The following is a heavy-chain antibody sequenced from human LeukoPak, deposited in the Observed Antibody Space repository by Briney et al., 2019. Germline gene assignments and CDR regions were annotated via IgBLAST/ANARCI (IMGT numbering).Heavy chain of an antibody. CDR3: ARMDDCRIITHCQLDY. D-gene: IGHD3-22*01. CDR2: IDYSGKT. V-gene: IGHV4-31*03. J-gene: IGHJ4*02. Sequence: PSETLSLTCTVSGGSISSGGYHWSWIRQHPGKDLEWIGSIDYSGKTYYNPSLKSRITISIDTSKNQSSLMVNSVTAADTAVYYSARMDDCRIITHCQLDYWGQGTLVTV. CDR1: GGSISSGGYH.